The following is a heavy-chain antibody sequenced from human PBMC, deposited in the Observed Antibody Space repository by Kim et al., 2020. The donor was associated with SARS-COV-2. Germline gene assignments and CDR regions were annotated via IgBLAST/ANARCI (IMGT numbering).Heavy chain of an antibody. V-gene: IGHV1-46*01. CDR3: ARDLDPGIAVAGTDY. D-gene: IGHD6-19*01. J-gene: IGHJ4*02. Sequence: QKFQGRVTMTRDTSTSTVYMELSSLRSEDTAVYYCARDLDPGIAVAGTDYWGQGTLVTVSS.